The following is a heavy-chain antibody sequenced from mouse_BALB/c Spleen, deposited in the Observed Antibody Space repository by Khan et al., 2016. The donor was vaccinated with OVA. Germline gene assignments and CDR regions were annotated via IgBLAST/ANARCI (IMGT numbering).Heavy chain of an antibody. Sequence: QIQLVQSGPELKKPGETVRISCKASGYTFTTAGMQWVQKMPGKGLKWIGWINTHSGVPKYAEDFKGRFAFSLETSASTVYLQITNLKNEDTATYCCARGGVAYYRNDGGAMDYWGQGTSVTVSS. J-gene: IGHJ4*01. CDR1: GYTFTTAG. CDR2: INTHSGVP. V-gene: IGHV9-4*02. D-gene: IGHD2-14*01. CDR3: ARGGVAYYRNDGGAMDY.